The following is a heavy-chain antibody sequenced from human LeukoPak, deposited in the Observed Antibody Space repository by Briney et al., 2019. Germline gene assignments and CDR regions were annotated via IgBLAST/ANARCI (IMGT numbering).Heavy chain of an antibody. D-gene: IGHD3-10*01. J-gene: IGHJ4*02. V-gene: IGHV3-48*03. CDR1: GFTFRSSE. CDR2: ISSSGSTI. Sequence: PGGSLRLSCAASGFTFRSSEMNWVRQAPGKGLEWVSSISSSGSTIYYADSVKGRFTISRDNAKNSLFLQMSSLRVEDTAVYFCARTYYGPDSWGQGTLVTVSS. CDR3: ARTYYGPDS.